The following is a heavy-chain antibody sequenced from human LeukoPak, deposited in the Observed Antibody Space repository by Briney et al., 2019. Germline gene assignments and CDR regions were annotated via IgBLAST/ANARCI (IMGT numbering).Heavy chain of an antibody. V-gene: IGHV3-21*01. D-gene: IGHD1-26*01. J-gene: IGHJ3*02. CDR2: ISSSSSYI. CDR1: GFTFSSYS. CDR3: ARTTGSKNAFDI. Sequence: PGGSLRLSCAASGFTFSSYSMNWVRQAPGKGLEWVSSISSSSSYIYYADSVKGRFTISRDNAKNTLYLQMNSLRAEDTAVYHCARTTGSKNAFDIWGQGTIVTVSS.